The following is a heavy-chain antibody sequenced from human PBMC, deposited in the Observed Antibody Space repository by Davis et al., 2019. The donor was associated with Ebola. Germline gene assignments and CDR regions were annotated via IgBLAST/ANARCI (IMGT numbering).Heavy chain of an antibody. CDR2: INVYNGHT. Sequence: AASVKVSCKASGYTFRSYGISWVRQAPGQGLEWIGRINVYNGHTNYAQNFQGRVTVSTDTSTSIAYMELRSLRSDDTALYYCARDATTVTTIWFDPWGQGTLVTVSS. CDR1: GYTFRSYG. V-gene: IGHV1-18*01. J-gene: IGHJ5*02. D-gene: IGHD4-17*01. CDR3: ARDATTVTTIWFDP.